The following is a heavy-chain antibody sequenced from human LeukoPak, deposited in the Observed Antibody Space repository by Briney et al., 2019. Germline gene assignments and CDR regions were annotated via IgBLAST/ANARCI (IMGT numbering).Heavy chain of an antibody. Sequence: GASVKVSCKTSGYTFTGYYMHWVRQAPGQGLEWMGWISAYNGNTNYAQKLQGRVTMTTDTSTSTAYMELRSLRSDDTAVYYCARAVGEGGSGWYENFDYWGQGTLVTVSS. CDR2: ISAYNGNT. J-gene: IGHJ4*02. CDR1: GYTFTGYY. CDR3: ARAVGEGGSGWYENFDY. V-gene: IGHV1-18*04. D-gene: IGHD6-19*01.